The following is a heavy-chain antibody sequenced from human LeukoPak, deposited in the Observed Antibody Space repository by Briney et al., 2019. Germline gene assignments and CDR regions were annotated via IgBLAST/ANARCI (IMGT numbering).Heavy chain of an antibody. Sequence: PGGSLRLSCAASGFTFSSYGMHWVRQAPGKGLEWVAFIRYDGSNKYYADSVKGRFTISRDNSKNTLYLQMNSLRSEDTAVYYCARVYEVTEWELSQDAFDIRGQGTMVTVSS. CDR1: GFTFSSYG. V-gene: IGHV3-30*02. CDR2: IRYDGSNK. J-gene: IGHJ3*02. D-gene: IGHD1-26*01. CDR3: ARVYEVTEWELSQDAFDI.